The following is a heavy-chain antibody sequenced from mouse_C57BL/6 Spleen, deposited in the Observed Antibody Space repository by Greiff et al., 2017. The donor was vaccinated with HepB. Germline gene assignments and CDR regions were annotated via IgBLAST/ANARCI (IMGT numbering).Heavy chain of an antibody. V-gene: IGHV5-17*01. CDR2: ISSGSSTI. CDR1: GFTFSDYG. J-gene: IGHJ4*01. CDR3: AREDYYYGSCYDY. D-gene: IGHD1-1*01. Sequence: EVKLMESGGGLVKPGGSLKLSCAASGFTFSDYGMHWVRQAPEKGLEWVAYISSGSSTIYYADTVKGRFTISRDNAKNTLFLQMTSLRSEDTAMYYCAREDYYYGSCYDYWGQGTSVTVSS.